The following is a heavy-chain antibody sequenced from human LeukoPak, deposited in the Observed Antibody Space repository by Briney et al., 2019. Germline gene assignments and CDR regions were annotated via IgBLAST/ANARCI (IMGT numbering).Heavy chain of an antibody. J-gene: IGHJ3*02. CDR1: GFTFSSYS. Sequence: NPGGSLRLSCAASGFTFSSYSMNWVRQAPGKGLEWVSSISSSSSYIYYADSVKGRFTISRDNAKNSLYLQMNSLRAEDTALYYCAKDISPDAFDIWGQGTMVTVSS. CDR2: ISSSSSYI. V-gene: IGHV3-21*04. D-gene: IGHD1-14*01. CDR3: AKDISPDAFDI.